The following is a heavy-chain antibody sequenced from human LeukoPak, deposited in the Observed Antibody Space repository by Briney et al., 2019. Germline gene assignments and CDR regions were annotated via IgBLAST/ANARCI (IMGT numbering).Heavy chain of an antibody. CDR1: GGSISSYY. CDR2: INHSGST. V-gene: IGHV4-34*01. J-gene: IGHJ4*02. Sequence: SETLSLTCTVSGGSISSYYWSWIRQPPGKGLEWIGEINHSGSTNYNPSLKSRVTISVDTSKNQFSLKLSSVTAADTAVYYCARNIPVLNLDYRGRGTLVTVSS. CDR3: ARNIPVLNLDY. D-gene: IGHD2/OR15-2a*01.